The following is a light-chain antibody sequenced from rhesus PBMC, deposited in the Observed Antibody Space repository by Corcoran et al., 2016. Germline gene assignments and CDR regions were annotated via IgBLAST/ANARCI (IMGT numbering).Light chain of an antibody. Sequence: DIQMTQSPSSLSASVGDTVTITCRASQGISSWLAWYQQKPGKAPKLLFYKASSLQSGVPSRFSGSGSGTDFTLTISSLQSEDFAAYYCQQYSSRPYSFGQGPKVEIK. CDR3: QQYSSRPYS. CDR1: QGISSW. J-gene: IGKJ2*01. CDR2: KAS. V-gene: IGKV1-22*01.